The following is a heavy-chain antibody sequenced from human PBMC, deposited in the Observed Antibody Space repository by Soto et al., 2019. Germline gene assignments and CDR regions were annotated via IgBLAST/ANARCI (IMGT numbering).Heavy chain of an antibody. Sequence: EVQLVESGGGLVKPGGSLRLSCAASGFTFSSYSMNWVRQAPGKGLEWVSSISSSSSYIYYADSVKGRFTISRDNAKNSLYLQMNSLRAEDTAVYYCARDLPRITMVRGVTCDYWGQGTLVTVSS. CDR2: ISSSSSYI. J-gene: IGHJ4*02. V-gene: IGHV3-21*01. D-gene: IGHD3-10*01. CDR3: ARDLPRITMVRGVTCDY. CDR1: GFTFSSYS.